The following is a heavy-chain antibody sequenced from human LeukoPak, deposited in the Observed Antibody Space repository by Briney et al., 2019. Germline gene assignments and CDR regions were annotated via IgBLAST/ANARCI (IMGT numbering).Heavy chain of an antibody. V-gene: IGHV1-69*06. CDR3: AREGYCSGGSCYSRWFDP. J-gene: IGHJ5*02. D-gene: IGHD2-15*01. CDR2: IIPIFGTA. CDR1: GGTFSSYA. Sequence: GSSAKVSCKASGGTFSSYAISWVRQAPGQGLEWMGGIIPIFGTANYAQKFQGRVTITADKSTSTAYMELSSLRSEDTAVYYCAREGYCSGGSCYSRWFDPWGQGTLVTVSS.